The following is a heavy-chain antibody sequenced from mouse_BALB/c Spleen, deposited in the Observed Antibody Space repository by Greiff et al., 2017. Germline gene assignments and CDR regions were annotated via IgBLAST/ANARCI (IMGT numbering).Heavy chain of an antibody. CDR1: GFTFSDYY. CDR2: ISDGGSYT. V-gene: IGHV5-4*02. Sequence: EVHLVESGGGLVKPGGSLKLSCAASGFTFSDYYMYWVRQTPEKRLEWVATISDGGSYTYYPDSVKGRFTISRDNAKNNLYLQMSSLKSEDTAMYYCARELDAYWGQGTLVTVSA. J-gene: IGHJ3*01. CDR3: ARELDAY.